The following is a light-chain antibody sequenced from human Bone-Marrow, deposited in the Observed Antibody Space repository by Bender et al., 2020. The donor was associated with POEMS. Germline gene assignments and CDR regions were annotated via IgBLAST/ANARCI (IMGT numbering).Light chain of an antibody. CDR2: NNS. CDR1: SSKVGSYP. CDR3: ATWDDSLNGWV. Sequence: QSVLTQPPSASGTPGQRVTISCSGSSSKVGSYPVNWYQQRPGAAPKLVTVNNSPRPSGVPDRFSGSNSGTTASLAISGLLSDDEADFYCATWDDSLNGWVFGGGTKLTVL. V-gene: IGLV1-44*01. J-gene: IGLJ3*02.